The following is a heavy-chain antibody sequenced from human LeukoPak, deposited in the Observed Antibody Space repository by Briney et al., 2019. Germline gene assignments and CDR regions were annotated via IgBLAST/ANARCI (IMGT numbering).Heavy chain of an antibody. J-gene: IGHJ4*02. CDR3: AKDPGVVPAHYFDY. D-gene: IGHD2-2*01. CDR1: GFTFSSYA. V-gene: IGHV3-23*01. CDR2: TGSTGVST. Sequence: GGSLRLSCAASGFTFSSYAMNWVRQAPGKGLEWVSGTGSTGVSTFYADSVKGRFTVSRDNSKNTLTLQMNSLRAEDTAVYYCAKDPGVVPAHYFDYWGQGTLVTVSS.